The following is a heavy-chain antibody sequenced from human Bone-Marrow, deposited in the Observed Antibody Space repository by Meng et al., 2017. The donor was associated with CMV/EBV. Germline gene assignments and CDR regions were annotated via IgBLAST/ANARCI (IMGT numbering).Heavy chain of an antibody. CDR2: IKYDGSEK. CDR1: GFTFSTYW. D-gene: IGHD2-2*01. Sequence: GGSLRLSCAASGFTFSTYWMGWVRQVPGKGLEWVANIKYDGSEKYYVDSVKGRFTISRDNSKNTLYMQMNSLRAEDTAVYYCARGRRVPAAIVGYWGQGTLVTVSS. J-gene: IGHJ4*02. CDR3: ARGRRVPAAIVGY. V-gene: IGHV3-7*04.